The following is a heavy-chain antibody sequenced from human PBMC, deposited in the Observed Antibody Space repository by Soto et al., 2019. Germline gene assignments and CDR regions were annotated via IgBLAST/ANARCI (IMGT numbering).Heavy chain of an antibody. J-gene: IGHJ4*02. CDR3: AKDRAYGYGDYWFDY. V-gene: IGHV3-23*01. Sequence: EVQLLESGGGLVQPGGSLRLSCAASGFTFASYAMTWVRQAPGKGLEWVSDIRGSGGGTYYADSVKGRFTISRDNSKYTLYLQVNSLGAEDTAVYYCAKDRAYGYGDYWFDYWGQGTLVTVSS. D-gene: IGHD4-17*01. CDR2: IRGSGGGT. CDR1: GFTFASYA.